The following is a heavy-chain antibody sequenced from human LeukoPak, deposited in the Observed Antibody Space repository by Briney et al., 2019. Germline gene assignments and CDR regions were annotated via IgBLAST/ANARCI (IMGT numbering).Heavy chain of an antibody. Sequence: PGGSLRLSCAASGFTFSSYAMHWVRQAPGKGLEWVAVISYDGSNKYYADSVKGRFTISRDNSKNTLYLQMNSLRAEDTAVYYCAKAPPGYSSGWYDYYGMDVWGQGTTVTVSS. V-gene: IGHV3-30-3*01. CDR3: AKAPPGYSSGWYDYYGMDV. D-gene: IGHD6-19*01. J-gene: IGHJ6*02. CDR1: GFTFSSYA. CDR2: ISYDGSNK.